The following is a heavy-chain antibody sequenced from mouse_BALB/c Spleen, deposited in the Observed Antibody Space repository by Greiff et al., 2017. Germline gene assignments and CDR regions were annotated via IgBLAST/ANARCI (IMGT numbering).Heavy chain of an antibody. CDR3: ARETTAYFDY. CDR1: GYTFTSYW. D-gene: IGHD1-2*01. CDR2: IYPGDGDT. V-gene: IGHV1-87*01. J-gene: IGHJ2*01. Sequence: VQLQQSGAELARPGASVKLSCKASGYTFTSYWMQWVKQRPGQGLEWIGAIYPGDGDTRYTQKFKGKATLTADKSSSTAYMQLSSLASEDSAVYYCARETTAYFDYWGQGTTLTVSS.